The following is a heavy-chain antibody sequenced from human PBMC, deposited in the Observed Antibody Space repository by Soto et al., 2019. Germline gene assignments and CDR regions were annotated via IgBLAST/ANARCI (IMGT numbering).Heavy chain of an antibody. J-gene: IGHJ4*02. Sequence: SVKVSCKASGGTFSSYPISWVRQAPGQGLEWMGGIIPIIGTANYAQKFQGRVTITADESTSTVYMELSSLRSEDTAVYYCASPLAYCGGDCPLDYWGQGTLVTVSS. CDR2: IIPIIGTA. D-gene: IGHD2-21*02. CDR1: GGTFSSYP. V-gene: IGHV1-69*13. CDR3: ASPLAYCGGDCPLDY.